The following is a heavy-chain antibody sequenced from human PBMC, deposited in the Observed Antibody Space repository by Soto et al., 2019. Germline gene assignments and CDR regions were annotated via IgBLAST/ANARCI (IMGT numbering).Heavy chain of an antibody. V-gene: IGHV4-39*01. CDR1: GGSIGSSSYY. CDR2: IYYSGST. CDR3: ARQEEGAMVRGVSGYMDV. J-gene: IGHJ6*03. Sequence: SETLSLTCTVSGGSIGSSSYYWGWIRQPPGKGLEWIGSIYYSGSTYYNPSLKSRVTISVDTSKNQFSLKLSSVTAADTAVYYCARQEEGAMVRGVSGYMDVWGKGTTVTVSS. D-gene: IGHD3-10*01.